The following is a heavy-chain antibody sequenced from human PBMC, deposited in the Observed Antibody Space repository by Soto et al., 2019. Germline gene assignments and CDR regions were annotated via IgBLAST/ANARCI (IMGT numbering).Heavy chain of an antibody. V-gene: IGHV3-23*01. CDR1: GFTFSSYA. Sequence: EVQLLESGGGLVQPGGSLRLSCAASGFTFSSYAMSWVRQAPGKGLEWVSAISGSGGSTYYADSVKGRFTISRDNSKNTLYLQMNSLRAEDTAVYYCAKELEDYGDLAEYFPHWGQGTLVTVSS. CDR3: AKELEDYGDLAEYFPH. CDR2: ISGSGGST. J-gene: IGHJ1*01. D-gene: IGHD4-17*01.